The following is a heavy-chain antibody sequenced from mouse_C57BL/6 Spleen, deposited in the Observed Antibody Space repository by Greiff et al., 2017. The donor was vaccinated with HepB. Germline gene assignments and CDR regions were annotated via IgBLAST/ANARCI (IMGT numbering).Heavy chain of an antibody. V-gene: IGHV1-15*01. CDR2: IDPETGGT. CDR3: TRVPITTRVAKGFAY. D-gene: IGHD1-1*01. Sequence: VQLQQSGAELVRPGASVTLSCKASGYTFTDYEMHWVKQTPVHGLEWIGAIDPETGGTAYNQKFKGKAILTADKSSSTAYMELRSLTSEDSAVYYGTRVPITTRVAKGFAYWGQGTLVTVSA. J-gene: IGHJ3*01. CDR1: GYTFTDYE.